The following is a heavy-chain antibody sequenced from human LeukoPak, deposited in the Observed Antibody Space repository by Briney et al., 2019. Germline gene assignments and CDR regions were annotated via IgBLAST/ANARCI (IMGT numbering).Heavy chain of an antibody. D-gene: IGHD6-19*01. J-gene: IGHJ3*02. CDR2: IYYSGST. Sequence: PSETLSLTCTVSGGSISSYYWSWIRQPPGKGLEWIGYIYYSGSTNYNPSLKSRVTISVDTSKNQFSLKLSSVTAADTAVYYCARGGQWLVQDAFDTWGQGTMVTVSS. CDR1: GGSISSYY. CDR3: ARGGQWLVQDAFDT. V-gene: IGHV4-59*12.